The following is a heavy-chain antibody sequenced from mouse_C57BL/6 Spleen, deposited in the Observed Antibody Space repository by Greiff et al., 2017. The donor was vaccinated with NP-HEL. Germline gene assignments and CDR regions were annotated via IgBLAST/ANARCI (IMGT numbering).Heavy chain of an antibody. CDR2: ISDGGSYT. CDR1: GFTFSSYA. V-gene: IGHV5-4*03. J-gene: IGHJ3*01. D-gene: IGHD2-4*01. CDR3: ARLYDYDGSSFAY. Sequence: EVMLVESGGGLVKPGGSLKLSCAASGFTFSSYAMSWVRQTPEKRLEWVATISDGGSYTYYPDNVKGRFTISRDNAKNNLYLQMSHLKSEDTALYYCARLYDYDGSSFAYWGQGTLVTVSA.